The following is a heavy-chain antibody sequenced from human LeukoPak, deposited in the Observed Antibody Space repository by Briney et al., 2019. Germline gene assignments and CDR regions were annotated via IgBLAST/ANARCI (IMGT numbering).Heavy chain of an antibody. CDR2: IYYSGST. CDR1: GGSMSSYY. J-gene: IGHJ4*02. Sequence: SETLSLTCTVSGGSMSSYYWSWIRQPPGKGLEWIGYIYYSGSTNYNPSLKSRVTISVDTSKNKFSLKLSSVTAADTAVYYCARSQRGYSIVPSPYGSFDYWGQGTLVTVSS. CDR3: ARSQRGYSIVPSPYGSFDY. V-gene: IGHV4-59*01. D-gene: IGHD4-11*01.